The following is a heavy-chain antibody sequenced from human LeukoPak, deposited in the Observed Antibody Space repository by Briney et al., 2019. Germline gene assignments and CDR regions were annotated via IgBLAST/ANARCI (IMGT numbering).Heavy chain of an antibody. Sequence: GGSLRLSCAASGFIFSSYWMHWVRHAPGKGLAWVSRINTDGSSTSYADSVKGRFTISRDNSKNTLYLQMNSLRAEDTAVYYCARQFYGYYYDSSGYFDYWGQGTLVTVSS. CDR2: INTDGSST. CDR1: GFIFSSYW. D-gene: IGHD3-22*01. J-gene: IGHJ4*02. CDR3: ARQFYGYYYDSSGYFDY. V-gene: IGHV3-74*01.